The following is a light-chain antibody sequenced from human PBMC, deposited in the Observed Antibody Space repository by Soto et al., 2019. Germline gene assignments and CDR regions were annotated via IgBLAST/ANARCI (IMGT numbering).Light chain of an antibody. V-gene: IGKV1-39*01. J-gene: IGKJ1*01. Sequence: DIQMTQSPSSLSASVGDRVTITCRASQSISSYLNWYQQKPGKAPKLLIYAASSLQSGVPSRISGSGSGTDFALTINSLQPDDFATYYCQQSYSTPRTFGQGTKVEIK. CDR3: QQSYSTPRT. CDR1: QSISSY. CDR2: AAS.